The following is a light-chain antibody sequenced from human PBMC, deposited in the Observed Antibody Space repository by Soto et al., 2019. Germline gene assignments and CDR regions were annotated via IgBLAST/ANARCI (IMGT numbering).Light chain of an antibody. CDR1: QSVSSY. Sequence: EIVLTQSPATLSLSPGDRATLSCRASQSVSSYLAWYQQKPGQAPRLLIYDASNRATGIPARFSGSGSGTDFTLTISSLETEDFAVYYCQQRSNWPRPFGQGTKVESK. CDR2: DAS. V-gene: IGKV3-11*01. CDR3: QQRSNWPRP. J-gene: IGKJ1*01.